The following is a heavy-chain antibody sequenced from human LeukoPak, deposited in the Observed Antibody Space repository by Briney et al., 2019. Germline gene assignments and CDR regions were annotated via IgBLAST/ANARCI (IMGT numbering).Heavy chain of an antibody. CDR2: INSDGSST. CDR1: GFTFSSYW. CDR3: ARDTVVTPGDY. Sequence: GGSLRLSCAASGFTFSSYWMRWVRQAPGKGLVWVSRINSDGSSTSYADSVKGRFTISRDNAKNTLYLQMNSLRAEDTAVYYCARDTVVTPGDYWGQGTLVTVSS. J-gene: IGHJ4*02. V-gene: IGHV3-74*01. D-gene: IGHD4-23*01.